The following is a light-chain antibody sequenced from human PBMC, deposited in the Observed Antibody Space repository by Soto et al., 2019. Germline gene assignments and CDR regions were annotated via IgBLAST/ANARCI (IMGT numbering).Light chain of an antibody. V-gene: IGKV3-20*01. Sequence: IVLTQSPCTLSLSPGERATLSCRASQSVSNNYVAWYQQKPGQAPRLLIYGASNRATGIPDRFSGSGSGTDFTLTISRLEPEDFAVYYCQQYGSSGTFGQGTKVDIK. J-gene: IGKJ1*01. CDR2: GAS. CDR1: QSVSNNY. CDR3: QQYGSSGT.